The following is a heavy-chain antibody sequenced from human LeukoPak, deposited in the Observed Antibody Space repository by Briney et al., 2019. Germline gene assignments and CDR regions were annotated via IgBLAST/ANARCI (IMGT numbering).Heavy chain of an antibody. V-gene: IGHV4-59*01. CDR2: TYNSGST. CDR3: ATSQCGSDCYLAGDY. CDR1: GGSISIYY. Sequence: SETLSLTCTVSGGSISIYYWSWIRQPPGKGLEWLGYTYNSGSTLYNPSLKSRVTISVDTSRNEFSLGLTSVTAADTAVYYCATSQCGSDCYLAGDYWGQGTLVTVSS. J-gene: IGHJ4*02. D-gene: IGHD2-21*02.